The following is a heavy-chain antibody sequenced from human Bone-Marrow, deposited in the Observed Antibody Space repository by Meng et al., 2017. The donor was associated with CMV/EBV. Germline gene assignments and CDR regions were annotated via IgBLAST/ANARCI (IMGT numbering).Heavy chain of an antibody. CDR2: ITHSGST. CDR3: APGFRSWSGSYSS. CDR1: GAPFSGY. D-gene: IGHD1-26*01. V-gene: IGHV4-34*01. Sequence: VHRQQWGEGLLKPSGTLALPCGVYGAPFSGYWGLVRQPPGKGLEWIGEITHSGSTNYNVSLKSRVTISIDTSKNQFSLKLSSVTATDTAVYYCAPGFRSWSGSYSSWGQGTLVTVSS. J-gene: IGHJ4*02.